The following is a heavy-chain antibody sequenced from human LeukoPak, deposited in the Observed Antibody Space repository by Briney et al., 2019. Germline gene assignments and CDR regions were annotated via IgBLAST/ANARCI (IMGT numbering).Heavy chain of an antibody. CDR3: ARDSTYYYDSGSSGPHYFDN. J-gene: IGHJ4*02. Sequence: PGGSLRLSCTASGFTFSTYEMYWVRQPPGKGLEWVAAISNDGNNKYYADSVKGRFTISRDNSKNTLYLQLTSLRTEDTAVYYCARDSTYYYDSGSSGPHYFDNWGQGTLVTVSS. V-gene: IGHV3-30*04. CDR2: ISNDGNNK. CDR1: GFTFSTYE. D-gene: IGHD3-10*01.